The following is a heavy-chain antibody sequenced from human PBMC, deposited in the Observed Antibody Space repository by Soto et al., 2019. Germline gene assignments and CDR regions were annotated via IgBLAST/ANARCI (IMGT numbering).Heavy chain of an antibody. V-gene: IGHV4-39*01. D-gene: IGHD3-10*01. CDR1: GGSISSSSYY. CDR2: IYYSGST. Sequence: QLQLQESGPGLVKPSETLSLTCTVSGGSISSSSYYWGWIRQPPGKGLEWIGSIYYSGSTHYNPSLKSRVTISVDPSKNQFSLKLSSVTAADTAVYYCATPWFGDGDYWGQGTLVTVSS. CDR3: ATPWFGDGDY. J-gene: IGHJ4*02.